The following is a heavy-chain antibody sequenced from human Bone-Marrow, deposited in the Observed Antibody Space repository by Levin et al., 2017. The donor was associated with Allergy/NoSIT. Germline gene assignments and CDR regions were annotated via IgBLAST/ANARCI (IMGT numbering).Heavy chain of an antibody. D-gene: IGHD2/OR15-2a*01. Sequence: KRGESLKISCKGSGYKFTSYWIGWVRQLPGKGLEWMGLIYPGNSEIRYSPSFQGQVTISADKSINTAYLHWSSLKASDTAMYYCASPGYYFGPGIGSGLGWGQGTLVTVSS. CDR1: GYKFTSYW. V-gene: IGHV5-51*01. CDR2: IYPGNSEI. J-gene: IGHJ4*02. CDR3: ASPGYYFGPGIGSGLG.